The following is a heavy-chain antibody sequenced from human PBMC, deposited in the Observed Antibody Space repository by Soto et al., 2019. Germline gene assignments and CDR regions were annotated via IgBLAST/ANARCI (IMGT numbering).Heavy chain of an antibody. D-gene: IGHD3-3*01. CDR2: IIPIFGTA. CDR1: GGTFSSYA. V-gene: IGHV1-69*06. CDR3: ASTYYDFWSGYYYLGY. Sequence: SVTVSCTASGGTFSSYAISWVRQAPGQGLEWMGGIIPIFGTANYAQKFQGRVTITADKSTSTAYMELSSLRSEDTAVYYCASTYYDFWSGYYYLGYWGQGTLVTVSS. J-gene: IGHJ4*02.